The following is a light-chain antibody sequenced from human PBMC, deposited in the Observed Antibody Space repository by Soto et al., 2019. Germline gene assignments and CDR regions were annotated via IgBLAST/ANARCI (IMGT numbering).Light chain of an antibody. V-gene: IGKV3-15*01. CDR3: QQYNNWPRT. J-gene: IGKJ1*01. CDR2: AAS. CDR1: QSVRSN. Sequence: IEMSQSPATLSVSQGEWDTLYCRASQSVRSNLAWYQQRPGQAPRLLIYAASTRATGIPARFSGSGSGTEFTLIIDSLQSEDFAVYYCQQYNNWPRTLGHGTNVDIK.